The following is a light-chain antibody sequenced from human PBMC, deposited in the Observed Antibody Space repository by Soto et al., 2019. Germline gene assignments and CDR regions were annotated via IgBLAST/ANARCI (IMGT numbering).Light chain of an antibody. CDR2: EVR. J-gene: IGLJ2*01. Sequence: QSVLTQPPSASGSPGQSVTISCTGTSSDVGGFNYNYVSWYQQHPGKAPKLIIYEVRRRPSGVPDRFSGSRSGNTASLTVSGLQAEDEAHYYCSSYAGGNILVFGGGTKLTVL. CDR3: SSYAGGNILV. V-gene: IGLV2-8*01. CDR1: SSDVGGFNYNY.